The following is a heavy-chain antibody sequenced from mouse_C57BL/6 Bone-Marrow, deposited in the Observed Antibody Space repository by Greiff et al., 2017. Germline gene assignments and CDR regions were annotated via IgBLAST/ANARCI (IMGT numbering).Heavy chain of an antibody. D-gene: IGHD2-3*01. J-gene: IGHJ2*01. CDR1: GYTFTSYW. V-gene: IGHV1-69*01. Sequence: QVQLQQSGAELVMPGASVKLSCKASGYTFTSYWMHWVKQRPGQGLEWIGEIDPADSYTNYNQKFKGKSTLTVDKSSSTAYMQLSSLTSEDSAVYYGAKSHYEGYLDYWGQGTTLTVSS. CDR3: AKSHYEGYLDY. CDR2: IDPADSYT.